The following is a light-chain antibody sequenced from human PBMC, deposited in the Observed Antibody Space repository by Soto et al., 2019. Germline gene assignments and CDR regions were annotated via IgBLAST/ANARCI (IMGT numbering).Light chain of an antibody. CDR3: CSFAGGLFV. CDR2: DVT. J-gene: IGLJ1*01. V-gene: IGLV2-14*01. Sequence: QSVLTQPASVSGSPGQSITISCTGTSTDVGANNYVSWYQQHPGRAPKVMIYDVTNRPSGVSNRFSGSKSGNTASLTISGLQAEDEADYFCCSFAGGLFVFGSGTRSPS. CDR1: STDVGANNY.